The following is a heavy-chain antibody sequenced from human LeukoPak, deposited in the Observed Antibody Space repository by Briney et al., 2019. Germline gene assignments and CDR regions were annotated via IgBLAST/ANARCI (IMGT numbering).Heavy chain of an antibody. CDR3: AREMATTYNWFDP. CDR1: GGSFSGYY. D-gene: IGHD5-24*01. Sequence: PSETLSLTCAVYGGSFSGYYWSWIRQPPGKGLEWIGEINHSGSTNCNPSLKSRITISVDTSKNQFSLKLSSVTAADTAVYYCAREMATTYNWFDPWGQGTLVTVSS. J-gene: IGHJ5*02. CDR2: INHSGST. V-gene: IGHV4-34*01.